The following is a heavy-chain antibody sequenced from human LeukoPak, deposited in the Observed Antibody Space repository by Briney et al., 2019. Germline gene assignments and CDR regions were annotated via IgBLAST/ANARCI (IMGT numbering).Heavy chain of an antibody. CDR2: IYYSGST. J-gene: IGHJ6*04. Sequence: RSSETLSLTCTVSGGSISTYHWSWIRQPPGKGLEWIGYIYYSGSTNYNPSLKSRVTISVDTSKNQFSLKLSSVTAADTAVYYCARHPSRYSSSWHPFHVDVWGKGTTVTVSS. V-gene: IGHV4-59*08. CDR3: ARHPSRYSSSWHPFHVDV. D-gene: IGHD6-13*01. CDR1: GGSISTYH.